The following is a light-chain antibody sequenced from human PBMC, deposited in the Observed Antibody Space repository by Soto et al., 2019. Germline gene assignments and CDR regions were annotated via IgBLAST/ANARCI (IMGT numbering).Light chain of an antibody. CDR2: DAS. Sequence: EIIVTQSPATLSVSPGERATLSCRASQSVSTNFAWYQQKPGQAPRLLMCDASTRATGIPARFSGTGSGTEFTLTITSLQSEDSAVYYCQHYNNWPITFGQGTRLEIK. V-gene: IGKV3-15*01. CDR1: QSVSTN. CDR3: QHYNNWPIT. J-gene: IGKJ5*01.